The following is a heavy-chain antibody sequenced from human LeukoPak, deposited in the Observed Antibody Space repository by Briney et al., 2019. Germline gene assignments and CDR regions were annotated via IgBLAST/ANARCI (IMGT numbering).Heavy chain of an antibody. V-gene: IGHV4-31*03. D-gene: IGHD5-24*01. Sequence: SETLSLTCTVSGGSISSGGYYWSWIRQHPGKGLEWIGYIYYSGSTYYNPSLKSRVTTSVDTSKNQFSLKLSSVTAADTAVYYCARAGNGATVDPWGQGTLVTVSS. CDR2: IYYSGST. J-gene: IGHJ5*02. CDR1: GGSISSGGYY. CDR3: ARAGNGATVDP.